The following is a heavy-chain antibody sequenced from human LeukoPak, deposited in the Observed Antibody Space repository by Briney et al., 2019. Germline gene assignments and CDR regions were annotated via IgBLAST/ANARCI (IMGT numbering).Heavy chain of an antibody. V-gene: IGHV1-8*01. Sequence: ASVKVSCKASGYTFTSYDINWVRQATGQGLEWMEWMNPNSGNTSYAQKFQGRVTMTRNTSISTAYMELSSLRSEDTAVYYCARGTIAAACTSFFDYWGQGTLVTVSS. CDR3: ARGTIAAACTSFFDY. D-gene: IGHD6-13*01. J-gene: IGHJ4*02. CDR1: GYTFTSYD. CDR2: MNPNSGNT.